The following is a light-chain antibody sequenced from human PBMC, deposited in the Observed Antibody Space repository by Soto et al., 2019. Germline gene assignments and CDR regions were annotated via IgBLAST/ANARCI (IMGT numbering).Light chain of an antibody. Sequence: SYELTQPLSVSVALGQTARITCGGNNIGSKNVHWYQQKPGQAPVLVIYRDSNRPSGIPERFSGSNSVNTATLTISRAQAGDEADYYCQVWESSTAGVFGTGTKLTVL. V-gene: IGLV3-9*01. CDR1: NIGSKN. CDR3: QVWESSTAGV. CDR2: RDS. J-gene: IGLJ1*01.